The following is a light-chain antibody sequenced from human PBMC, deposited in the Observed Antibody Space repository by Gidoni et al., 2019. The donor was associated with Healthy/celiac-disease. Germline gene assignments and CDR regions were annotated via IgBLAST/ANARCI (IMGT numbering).Light chain of an antibody. V-gene: IGKV1-8*01. CDR3: QQYYSYPRP. J-gene: IGKJ1*01. CDR1: QGISSY. Sequence: AIRMTQSPSSLSASTVDRVTITCRASQGISSYLAWYQQKPGKAPKLLIYAASTLQSGVPSRFSGSGSGTDFPLTISCLQSEDFATDYCQQYYSYPRPFGQGTKVEIK. CDR2: AAS.